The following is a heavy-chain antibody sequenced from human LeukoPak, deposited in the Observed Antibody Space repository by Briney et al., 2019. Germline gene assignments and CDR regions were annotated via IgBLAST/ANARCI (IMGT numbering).Heavy chain of an antibody. D-gene: IGHD7-27*01. V-gene: IGHV3-30*02. J-gene: IGHJ4*02. CDR2: IRYDGSNK. CDR3: AKDHRAAVTGDGVDY. Sequence: GGSLRLSCAASGFTFSSYGMHWVRQAPGKGLEWVAFIRYDGSNKYYADSVKGRFTISRDNSKNTLYLQMNSLRAEDTAVYYCAKDHRAAVTGDGVDYWGQGTLVTVSS. CDR1: GFTFSSYG.